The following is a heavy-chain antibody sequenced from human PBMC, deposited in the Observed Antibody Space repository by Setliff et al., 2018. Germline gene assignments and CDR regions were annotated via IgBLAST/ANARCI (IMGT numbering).Heavy chain of an antibody. CDR2: TYSDGRT. J-gene: IGHJ4*02. V-gene: IGHV3-53*01. CDR1: GFIVSNNE. Sequence: PGGSLRLSCEVSGFIVSNNEMSWVRQAPGKGLEWVSVTYSDGRTNYADSVKGRFIISRDNSKNTFDLQMNSLRAEDTAVYYCRLWFGELSRDYWGPGTLVTVSS. CDR3: RLWFGELSRDY. D-gene: IGHD3-10*01.